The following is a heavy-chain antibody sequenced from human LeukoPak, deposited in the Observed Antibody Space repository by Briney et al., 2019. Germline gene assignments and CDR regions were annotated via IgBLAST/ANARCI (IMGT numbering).Heavy chain of an antibody. J-gene: IGHJ4*02. V-gene: IGHV4-61*09. Sequence: SETLSLTCTVSGGSTSSGSYCWSWIRQPAGKGLEWIGHIHISGSTNYNPSLKSRVTISLDKSKNQFSLKLSFVTAADTAVYYCARGHRWEMVYAILQSGYWGQGTLVTVSS. D-gene: IGHD2-8*01. CDR3: ARGHRWEMVYAILQSGY. CDR2: IHISGST. CDR1: GGSTSSGSYC.